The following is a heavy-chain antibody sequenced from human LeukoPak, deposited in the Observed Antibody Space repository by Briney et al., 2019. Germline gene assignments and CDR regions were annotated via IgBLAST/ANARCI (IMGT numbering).Heavy chain of an antibody. D-gene: IGHD5-18*01. Sequence: PGRSLRLSCLSYGFSIDDYAMHWVRQAPGKGLEWVSSISWNSGDIGYADSVKGRFTISRDKAQNSLYLQMNSLRPEDAAFYYCAKGKYRSGYGPPCLLGGRRTRVSVSS. V-gene: IGHV3-9*01. J-gene: IGHJ4*02. CDR2: ISWNSGDI. CDR1: GFSIDDYA. CDR3: AKGKYRSGYGPPCLL.